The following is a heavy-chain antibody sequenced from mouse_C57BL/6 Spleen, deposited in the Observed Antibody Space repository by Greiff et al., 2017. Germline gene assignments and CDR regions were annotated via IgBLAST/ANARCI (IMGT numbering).Heavy chain of an antibody. Sequence: VQLQQSGPELVKPGASVKISCKASGYAFSSSWMNWVKQRPGKGLEWIGRIYPGDGDTNYNGKFKGKATLTADKSSSTAYMQLSSLTSEDSAVYFCALYYDYVAYWGQGTLVTVTA. J-gene: IGHJ3*01. CDR2: IYPGDGDT. CDR1: GYAFSSSW. D-gene: IGHD2-4*01. CDR3: ALYYDYVAY. V-gene: IGHV1-82*01.